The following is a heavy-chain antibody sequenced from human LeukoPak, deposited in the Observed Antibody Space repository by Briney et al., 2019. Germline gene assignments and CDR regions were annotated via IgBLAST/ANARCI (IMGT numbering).Heavy chain of an antibody. D-gene: IGHD1-26*01. CDR2: IKQDGSEK. CDR1: GFTFSSYW. V-gene: IGHV3-7*01. J-gene: IGHJ4*02. CDR3: ATYLYRYSGSYYGY. Sequence: GGSLRLSCAASGFTFSSYWMNWVRQAPGKGLEWVANIKQDGSEKYYVDSVKGRFTISRDNAKNSLYLQMNSLRAEDTAVYYCATYLYRYSGSYYGYWGQGTLVTVSS.